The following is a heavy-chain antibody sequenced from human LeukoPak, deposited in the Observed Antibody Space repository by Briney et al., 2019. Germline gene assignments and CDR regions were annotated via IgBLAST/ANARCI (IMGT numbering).Heavy chain of an antibody. D-gene: IGHD6-13*01. CDR1: GGSFSGYY. J-gene: IGHJ1*01. CDR3: ARGRIAAAAYFQH. CDR2: INHSGST. Sequence: SETLSLTCAVYGGSFSGYYWSWIRQPPGKGLEWIGEINHSGSTNYNPSLKSRVTISVDTSKNQFSLKLSSVTAADTAVYYCARGRIAAAAYFQHWGQGTLVTVSS. V-gene: IGHV4-34*01.